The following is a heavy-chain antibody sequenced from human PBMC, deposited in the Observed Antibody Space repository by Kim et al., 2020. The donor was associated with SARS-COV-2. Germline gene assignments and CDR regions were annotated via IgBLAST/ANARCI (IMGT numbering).Heavy chain of an antibody. CDR2: ISYDGSNK. V-gene: IGHV3-30*18. J-gene: IGHJ5*02. D-gene: IGHD3-3*01. CDR3: AKGAGGGYYTWFDP. Sequence: GGSLRLSCAASGFTFSSYGMHWVRQAPGKGLEWVAVISYDGSNKYYADSVKGRFTISRDNSKNTLYLQMNSLRAEDTAVYYCAKGAGGGYYTWFDPWGQG. CDR1: GFTFSSYG.